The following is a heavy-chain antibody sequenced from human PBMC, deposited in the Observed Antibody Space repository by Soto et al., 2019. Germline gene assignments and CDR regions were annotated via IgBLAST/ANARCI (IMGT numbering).Heavy chain of an antibody. CDR3: ARRGKDLIAVAAHNDAFDI. CDR2: IYPGDSDT. D-gene: IGHD6-19*01. CDR1: GYSFTSYW. Sequence: GESLKISCKGSGYSFTSYWIGWVRQMPGKGLEWMGIIYPGDSDTRYSPSFQGQVTISADKSISTAYLQWSSLKASDTAMYYCARRGKDLIAVAAHNDAFDIWGQGTMVTVSS. V-gene: IGHV5-51*01. J-gene: IGHJ3*02.